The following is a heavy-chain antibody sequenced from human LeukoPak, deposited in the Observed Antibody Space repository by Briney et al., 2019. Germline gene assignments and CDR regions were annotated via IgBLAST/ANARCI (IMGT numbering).Heavy chain of an antibody. CDR2: ISDSSGAI. CDR3: AREWDAFDI. J-gene: IGHJ3*02. CDR1: GFTFSSYS. Sequence: GSLRLSCAASGFTFSSYSMNWVRQAPGKGLEWISYISDSSGAIYYADSVKGRFTISRDNVKNSLYLQMNSLRVEDTAVYYCAREWDAFDIWGQGTMVTVSS. V-gene: IGHV3-48*04. D-gene: IGHD1-26*01.